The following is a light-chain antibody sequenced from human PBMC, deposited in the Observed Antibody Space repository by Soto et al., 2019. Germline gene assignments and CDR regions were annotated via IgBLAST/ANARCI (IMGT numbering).Light chain of an antibody. CDR1: QSVSSRF. CDR3: QQYHSSRT. J-gene: IGKJ1*01. Sequence: EIVLTQSPGTLSLSPGERATLSCRASQSVSSRFLAWYQQKPGQAPKVLIYGASTRATGIPDRFSGSGSGTDFPLTISRLEPEHFAVYYCQQYHSSRTFGQATKVQMK. CDR2: GAS. V-gene: IGKV3-20*01.